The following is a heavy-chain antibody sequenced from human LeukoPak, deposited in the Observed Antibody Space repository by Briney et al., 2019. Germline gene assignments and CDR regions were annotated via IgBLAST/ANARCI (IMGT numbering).Heavy chain of an antibody. D-gene: IGHD6-13*01. Sequence: GGSLRLSCAASGFTFSSYAMSWVRQAPGKGLEWVSAISGSGGSTYYADSVKGRFTISRDNSKNTPYLQMNSLRAEDTAVYYCAKGTGYSSSWCHYWGQGTLVTVSS. J-gene: IGHJ4*02. CDR3: AKGTGYSSSWCHY. CDR2: ISGSGGST. CDR1: GFTFSSYA. V-gene: IGHV3-23*01.